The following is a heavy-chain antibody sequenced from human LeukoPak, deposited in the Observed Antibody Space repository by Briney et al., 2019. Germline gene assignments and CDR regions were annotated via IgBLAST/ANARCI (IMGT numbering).Heavy chain of an antibody. J-gene: IGHJ4*02. CDR2: ISYDGKNK. V-gene: IGHV3-30*04. D-gene: IGHD3-22*01. Sequence: GRSLRLSCAASGFTFSSYAMHWVRQAPGKGLEWVAVISYDGKNKFYGDSVQGRLIISRDNSKNTVHLQMNSLRTEDTAVYYCAKDRDHYDSSGHLDSWGQGTRVTVSS. CDR3: AKDRDHYDSSGHLDS. CDR1: GFTFSSYA.